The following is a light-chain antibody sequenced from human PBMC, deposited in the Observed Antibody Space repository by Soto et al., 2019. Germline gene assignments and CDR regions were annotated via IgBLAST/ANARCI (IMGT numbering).Light chain of an antibody. CDR3: QQYYNSAPWT. Sequence: DIQMTQSPSTLSASVGDRVTITCRASQSINKWLSWYQQKPGKAPKLLIYDASSLESGVPSRFSGCGSETEFTLTISILHLDDLASYSFQQYYNSAPWTFFQGPKVEMK. J-gene: IGKJ1*01. CDR1: QSINKW. CDR2: DAS. V-gene: IGKV1-5*01.